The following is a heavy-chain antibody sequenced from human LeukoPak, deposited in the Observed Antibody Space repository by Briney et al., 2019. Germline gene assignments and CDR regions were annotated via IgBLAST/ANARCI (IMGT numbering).Heavy chain of an antibody. J-gene: IGHJ6*02. CDR1: GYSFTSYW. D-gene: IGHD2-8*01. Sequence: GESLQISCKGSGYSFTSYWIGWVRQLPGKGLEWMGIIYPGDSDTRYSPSFQGQVTISADKSISTAYLQWSSLKASDTAMYYCARLSRYCTNGVCYKLLYYYYGMDVWGQGTTVTVSS. V-gene: IGHV5-51*01. CDR2: IYPGDSDT. CDR3: ARLSRYCTNGVCYKLLYYYYGMDV.